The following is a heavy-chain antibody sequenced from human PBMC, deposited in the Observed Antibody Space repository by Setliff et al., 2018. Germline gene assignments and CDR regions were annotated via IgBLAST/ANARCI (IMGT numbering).Heavy chain of an antibody. Sequence: ASVKVSCKASGYTFTRYAISWVRQAPGQGPEWMGWISAYNGNTNYALKLQDRVIMTAGTSTNTVYLDLRSLRSDDSAMYYCTRGQRAWSYWGQGTLVTVSS. D-gene: IGHD6-19*01. V-gene: IGHV1-18*01. CDR1: GYTFTRYA. J-gene: IGHJ4*02. CDR2: ISAYNGNT. CDR3: TRGQRAWSY.